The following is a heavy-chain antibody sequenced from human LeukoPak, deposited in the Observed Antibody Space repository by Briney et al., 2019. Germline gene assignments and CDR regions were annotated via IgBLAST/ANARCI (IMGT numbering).Heavy chain of an antibody. V-gene: IGHV3-23*01. CDR3: ANELERITMIL. CDR1: GFTFSSYA. Sequence: LTGGSLRLSCAASGFTFSSYAMSWVRQAPGKGLEWVSAISGSGGSTYYADSVKGRFTISRDNSKNTLYLQMNSLRAEDTAVYYCANELERITMILWGQGTLVTVSS. CDR2: ISGSGGST. J-gene: IGHJ4*02. D-gene: IGHD3-22*01.